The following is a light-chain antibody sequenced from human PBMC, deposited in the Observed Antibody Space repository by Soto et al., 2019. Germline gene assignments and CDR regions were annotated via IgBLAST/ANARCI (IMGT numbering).Light chain of an antibody. CDR1: KLGDKY. J-gene: IGLJ3*02. CDR2: QDS. Sequence: SYELTQPPSVSVSPGQTASITCFGDKLGDKYASWYQQKPGQSPVLVIYQDSERPSGIPERFSGSNSGNTATLTISGTQAMDEADYYCQAWDSTIVVFGGGTKVTVL. V-gene: IGLV3-1*01. CDR3: QAWDSTIVV.